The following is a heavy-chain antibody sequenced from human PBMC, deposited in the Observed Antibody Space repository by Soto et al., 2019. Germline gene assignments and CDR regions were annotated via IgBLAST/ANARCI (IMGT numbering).Heavy chain of an antibody. CDR3: ARAIAAAGTGWFDP. J-gene: IGHJ5*02. D-gene: IGHD6-13*01. CDR2: IYFSGST. V-gene: IGHV4-39*01. CDR1: GGSISSSSYY. Sequence: TSETLSLTCTVSGGSISSSSYYWGWIRQPPGKGLEWIGSIYFSGSTYYNPSLKSRVTISVDTSKNQFSLKLSSVTAADTAVYYCARAIAAAGTGWFDPWGQGTLVTVSS.